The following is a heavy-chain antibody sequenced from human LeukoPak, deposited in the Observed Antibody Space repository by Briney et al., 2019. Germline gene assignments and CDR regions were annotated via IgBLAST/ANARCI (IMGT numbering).Heavy chain of an antibody. V-gene: IGHV4-61*01. CDR3: ASRWLQFPYYFDY. Sequence: SETLSLTCTVSGGSVSSGSYYWSWIRQPPGKGLEWIGYIYYSGSTNYNPSLKSRVTISVDTSKNQFSLKLSSVTAADTAVNYCASRWLQFPYYFDYWGQGTLVTVSS. CDR2: IYYSGST. D-gene: IGHD5-24*01. CDR1: GGSVSSGSYY. J-gene: IGHJ4*02.